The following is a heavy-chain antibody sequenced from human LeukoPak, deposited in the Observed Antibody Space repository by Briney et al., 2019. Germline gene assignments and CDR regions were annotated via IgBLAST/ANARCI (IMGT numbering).Heavy chain of an antibody. D-gene: IGHD5-18*01. CDR1: GYTFTSYY. CDR2: INPSGGST. V-gene: IGHV1-46*01. CDR3: ARDYGQLWFEGHALDI. J-gene: IGHJ3*02. Sequence: ASVKVSCKASGYTFTSYYMHWVRQAPGQGLEWMGIINPSGGSTSYAQKFQGRVTMTRDMSTSTVYMELSSLRSEDTAVYYCARDYGQLWFEGHALDIWGQGTMVTVSS.